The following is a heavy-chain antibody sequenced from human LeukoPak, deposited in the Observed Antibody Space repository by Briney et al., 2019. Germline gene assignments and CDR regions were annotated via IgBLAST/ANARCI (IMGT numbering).Heavy chain of an antibody. J-gene: IGHJ6*04. CDR3: AREIRSYGSGSYYNRGYYYYYGMDV. Sequence: SETLSLTCAVYGGSFSGYYWSWIRQPPGQGLEWIGEINHSVSTNYNPSLKSRVTISVDTSKNQFSLKLSSVTAADTAVYYCAREIRSYGSGSYYNRGYYYYYGMDVWGKGTTVTVSS. CDR1: GGSFSGYY. D-gene: IGHD3-10*01. CDR2: INHSVST. V-gene: IGHV4-34*01.